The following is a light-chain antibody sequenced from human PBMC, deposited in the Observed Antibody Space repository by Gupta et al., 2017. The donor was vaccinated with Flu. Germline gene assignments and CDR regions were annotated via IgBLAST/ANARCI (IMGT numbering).Light chain of an antibody. J-gene: IGLJ3*02. CDR1: SSDIGGYNY. V-gene: IGLV2-8*01. CDR2: EVS. CDR3: SSYAGTNNFGV. Sequence: VTISCTGTSSDIGGYNYVSWYQHHPGKAPKLIIYEVSQRPSGVPDRFSGSKSGNTASLIVSGLQPEDEADYYCSSYAGTNNFGVFGGGTKLTVL.